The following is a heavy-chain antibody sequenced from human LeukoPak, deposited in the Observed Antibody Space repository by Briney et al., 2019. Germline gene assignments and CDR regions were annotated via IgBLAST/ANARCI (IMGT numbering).Heavy chain of an antibody. V-gene: IGHV5-51*01. CDR2: IYPGDSDT. CDR3: ARSSDSSGYYDYFDY. D-gene: IGHD3-22*01. CDR1: GYSFTSYW. Sequence: GESLKISCKASGYSFTSYWIGWERQMPGKGLEWVAIIYPGDSDTRYSPSFQGQVTISADESISTAYLQWSSLKASDTAMYYCARSSDSSGYYDYFDYWGQGTLVTVSS. J-gene: IGHJ4*02.